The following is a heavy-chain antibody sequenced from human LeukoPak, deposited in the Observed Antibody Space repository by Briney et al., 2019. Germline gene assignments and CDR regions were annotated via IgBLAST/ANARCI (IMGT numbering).Heavy chain of an antibody. Sequence: ASVKVSCKASGYTFTNSDINWVRQAPGQGREWMGWMNPNSGKTGYARKFQGRVTFTRNSSISTAYMDLSSLRSEDTAVYYCARGVRFSDFYYYMDVWGQGTTVTVSS. CDR3: ARGVRFSDFYYYMDV. V-gene: IGHV1-8*03. CDR2: MNPNSGKT. D-gene: IGHD3-3*01. J-gene: IGHJ6*03. CDR1: GYTFTNSD.